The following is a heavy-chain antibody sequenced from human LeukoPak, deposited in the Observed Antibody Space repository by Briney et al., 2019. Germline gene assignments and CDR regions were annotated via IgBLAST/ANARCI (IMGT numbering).Heavy chain of an antibody. CDR2: IHHSGTT. J-gene: IGHJ4*02. CDR1: DFSILSGSY. Sequence: SEPLSLPCAGSDFSILSGSYWGSVRQPPGKGLEWIGSIHHSGTTYYNPSLKSRVSISVDTSKNQFSLKLISVTAADTAVYYCARSVLYWGQGTLVTVSS. V-gene: IGHV4-38-2*01. CDR3: ARSVLY.